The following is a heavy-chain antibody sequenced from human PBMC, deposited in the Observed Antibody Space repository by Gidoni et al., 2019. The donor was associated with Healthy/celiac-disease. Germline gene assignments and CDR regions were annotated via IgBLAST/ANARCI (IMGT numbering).Heavy chain of an antibody. J-gene: IGHJ3*02. CDR2: IYYSGST. Sequence: QLPLQESGPGLVKPSATLSLTCTVSGGSISRSSYYWGWIRQPPGKGLEWIGSIYYSGSTYYNPSLKSRVTISVDTSKNQFSLKLSSVTAADTAVYYCASSIAVAGTRVAFDIWGQGTMVTVSS. CDR3: ASSIAVAGTRVAFDI. CDR1: GGSISRSSYY. V-gene: IGHV4-39*01. D-gene: IGHD6-19*01.